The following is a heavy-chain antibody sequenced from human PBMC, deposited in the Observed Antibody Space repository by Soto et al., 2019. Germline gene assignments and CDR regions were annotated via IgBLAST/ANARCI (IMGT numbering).Heavy chain of an antibody. CDR3: ANLYGDYVSY. CDR2: SSYSGST. CDR1: GGSISSSSYY. V-gene: IGHV4-39*01. J-gene: IGHJ4*02. Sequence: QLQLQESGPGLVKPSETLSLTCTVSGGSISSSSYYWGWIRQPPGKGLEWIGTSSYSGSTYYNPSRKRRVAMSVDTSKNQFSLRLSSVTAADTAVYYCANLYGDYVSYWGQGTLVTVSS. D-gene: IGHD4-17*01.